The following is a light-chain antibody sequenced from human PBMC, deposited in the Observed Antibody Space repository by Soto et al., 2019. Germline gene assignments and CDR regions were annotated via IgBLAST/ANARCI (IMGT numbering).Light chain of an antibody. J-gene: IGKJ1*01. CDR2: DAS. Sequence: EIVLTQSPATLSLSPGERVTLSCRASQSVSSYLAWYQQKPGQAPRLLIYDASNRATGIPARFSGSGSGTDFTLTISSLEPEDLAVYYCQQHTNSPWTFGKGTKVEIK. CDR3: QQHTNSPWT. V-gene: IGKV3-11*01. CDR1: QSVSSY.